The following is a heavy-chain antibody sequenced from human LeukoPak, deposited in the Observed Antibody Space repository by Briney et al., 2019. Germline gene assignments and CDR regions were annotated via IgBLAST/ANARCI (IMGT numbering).Heavy chain of an antibody. CDR1: GGSFSHYY. CDR2: IHPSGDT. V-gene: IGHV4-34*01. J-gene: IGHJ4*02. Sequence: SETLSLTCGVHGGSFSHYYRSWIRQSPGKGLEWIGEIHPSGDTNYNPSFKSRVTISVDTSKNQFSLKLTSVTAADTAVYYCASGEDRYKQGYWGQGTLVTVSS. D-gene: IGHD5-24*01. CDR3: ASGEDRYKQGY.